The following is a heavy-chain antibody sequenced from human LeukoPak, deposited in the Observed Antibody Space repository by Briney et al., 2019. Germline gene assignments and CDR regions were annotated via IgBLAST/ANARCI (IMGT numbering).Heavy chain of an antibody. V-gene: IGHV4-39*01. CDR2: IYYGRNT. CDR3: ARHGDGYIYGGIYQFDY. Sequence: PSETLSLTCTVSGGSISSSTYYWGWIRQTPGKGLEWIGSIYYGRNTYYNPSLKSRVTISVDTSKNQFSVKLSSVTAADTAVYYCARHGDGYIYGGIYQFDYWGQGTLVTVSS. D-gene: IGHD5-24*01. J-gene: IGHJ4*02. CDR1: GGSISSSTYY.